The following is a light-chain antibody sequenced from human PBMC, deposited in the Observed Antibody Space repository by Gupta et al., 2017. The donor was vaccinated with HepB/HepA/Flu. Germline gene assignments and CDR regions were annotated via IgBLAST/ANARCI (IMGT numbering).Light chain of an antibody. Sequence: SSELTQDPAVSVVLGQTVRITCQGDSLRGYYATWYQKKPGQAPLLVIYCKNDRPSGIPDRFSGSNSGNTASLTITRAQAEDEADYYCYSGDTSGNHLGLFGGGTKLTV. CDR2: CKN. CDR3: YSGDTSGNHLGL. CDR1: SLRGYY. J-gene: IGLJ2*01. V-gene: IGLV3-19*01.